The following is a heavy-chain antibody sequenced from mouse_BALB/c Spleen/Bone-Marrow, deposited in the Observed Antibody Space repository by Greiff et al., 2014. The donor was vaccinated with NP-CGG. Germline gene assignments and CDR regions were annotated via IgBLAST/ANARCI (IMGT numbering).Heavy chain of an antibody. J-gene: IGHJ4*01. CDR2: IDPANGNT. CDR1: GFNIKDTY. D-gene: IGHD4-1*01. CDR3: ARWEYYAMDY. V-gene: IGHV14-3*02. Sequence: EVQLQQSGAELVKPGASVKLSCTASGFNIKDTYMHWVKQRPEQGLEWIGRIDPANGNTKYDPKFQGKATITADTSSNTAYLQLSSLTSEDTAVYYGARWEYYAMDYWGQGTSVTASS.